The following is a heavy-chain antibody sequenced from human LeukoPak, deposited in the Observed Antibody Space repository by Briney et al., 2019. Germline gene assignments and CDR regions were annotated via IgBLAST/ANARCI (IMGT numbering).Heavy chain of an antibody. D-gene: IGHD1-26*01. V-gene: IGHV3-48*04. CDR2: ISSSSSTT. J-gene: IGHJ3*02. Sequence: PGGSLRLSCAASGFTFSSYSMNWVRQAPGEGLEWVSYISSSSSTTYYADSVKGRFTISRDNAKNSLYLQINSLRAEDTAVFYCARGRLVGPDAFDIWGQGTMVTVSS. CDR1: GFTFSSYS. CDR3: ARGRLVGPDAFDI.